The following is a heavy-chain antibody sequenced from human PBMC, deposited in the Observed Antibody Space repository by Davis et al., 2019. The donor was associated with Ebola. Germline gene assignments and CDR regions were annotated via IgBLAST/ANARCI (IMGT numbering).Heavy chain of an antibody. J-gene: IGHJ3*02. CDR3: ASGRCYDYIWGSYRCDAFDI. CDR1: GGSFSGYY. D-gene: IGHD3-16*02. CDR2: INHSGST. Sequence: PSETLSPTCAVYGGSFSGYYWSWIRQPPGKGLEWIGEINHSGSTNYNPSLKSRVTISVDTSKNQFSLKLSSVTAADTAVYYCASGRCYDYIWGSYRCDAFDIWGQGTMVTVSS. V-gene: IGHV4-34*01.